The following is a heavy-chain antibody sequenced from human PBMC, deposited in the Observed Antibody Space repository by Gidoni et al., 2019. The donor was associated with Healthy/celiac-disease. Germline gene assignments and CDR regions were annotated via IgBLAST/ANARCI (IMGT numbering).Heavy chain of an antibody. D-gene: IGHD3-22*01. CDR2: IYHSGNT. Sequence: QVQLQESGPGPVTPSETLSLTCAVPGYSISRGYYWGWFRQPPGKGLEWIGSIYHSGNTYYNPSLKSRVTISVDTSKNQFSLKLSSVTAADTAVYYCARDYYDSRRPTDWGQGTLVTVSS. CDR3: ARDYYDSRRPTD. CDR1: GYSISRGYY. J-gene: IGHJ4*02. V-gene: IGHV4-38-2*02.